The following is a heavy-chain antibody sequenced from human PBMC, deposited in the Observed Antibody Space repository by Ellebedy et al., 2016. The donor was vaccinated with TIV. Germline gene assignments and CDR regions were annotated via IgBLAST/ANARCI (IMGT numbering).Heavy chain of an antibody. CDR2: IKSETDGGTT. CDR1: GFTFSTAW. Sequence: GESLKISCEASGFTFSTAWMYWVRQAPGKGLECIGRIKSETDGGTTEYGVPVKGRFTISRDDSKNTVYLQMNSLQTEDTAVYYCATDPSTISLVWGQGTPVTVSS. J-gene: IGHJ4*02. V-gene: IGHV3-15*01. D-gene: IGHD3-9*01. CDR3: ATDPSTISLV.